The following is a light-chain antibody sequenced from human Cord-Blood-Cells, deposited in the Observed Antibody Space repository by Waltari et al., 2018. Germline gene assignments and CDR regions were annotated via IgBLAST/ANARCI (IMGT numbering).Light chain of an antibody. Sequence: EIVMTQPPATLSVSAGERATLSCGASQSVSSNLDWYQQKPAQAPRLLIYGSSTRATGIPARFSGSGSWTEFTLTISSLQSEDFAVYYCQQYNNWPALTFGGGTKVEIK. CDR1: QSVSSN. CDR3: QQYNNWPALT. V-gene: IGKV3-15*01. CDR2: GSS. J-gene: IGKJ4*01.